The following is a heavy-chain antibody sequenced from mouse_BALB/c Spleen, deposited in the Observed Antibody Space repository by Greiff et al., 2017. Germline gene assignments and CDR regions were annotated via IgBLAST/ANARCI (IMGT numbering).Heavy chain of an antibody. CDR2: ITPSTGYT. CDR1: GYTFTSYW. D-gene: IGHD1-1*01. Sequence: QVQLQQSGAELAKPGASVKMSCKASGYTFTSYWMHWVKQRPGQGLEWIGYITPSTGYTEYNQKFKDKATLTADKSSSTAYMQLSSLTSEDSAVYYCARSRYGSSFDYWGQGTTLTVSS. J-gene: IGHJ2*01. V-gene: IGHV1-7*01. CDR3: ARSRYGSSFDY.